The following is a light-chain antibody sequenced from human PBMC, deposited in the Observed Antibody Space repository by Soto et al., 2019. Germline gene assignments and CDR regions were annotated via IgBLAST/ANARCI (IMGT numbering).Light chain of an antibody. J-gene: IGKJ1*01. CDR3: QQYSTYWT. Sequence: DIQMTQYPSTLSASVGDRVTITCRASQSISTWLAWYQQKPGKAPKVLIYDASSLESGVPSRFSGSGSGTEFTLTITSLQPDESATYYCQQYSTYWTFGLGTKVEIK. CDR2: DAS. CDR1: QSISTW. V-gene: IGKV1-5*01.